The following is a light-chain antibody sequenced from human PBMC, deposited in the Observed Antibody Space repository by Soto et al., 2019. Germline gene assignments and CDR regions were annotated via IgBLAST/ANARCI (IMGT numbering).Light chain of an antibody. CDR1: SSDVVGYNY. J-gene: IGLJ1*01. V-gene: IGLV2-14*01. CDR3: SSYTSSSTSLYV. CDR2: DVS. Sequence: QSVLTRPASVSGSPGQSITISCTGTSSDVVGYNYVSWYQQHPGKAPKLMIYDVSNRPSGVSNRFSGSKSGNTASLTISGLQAEDEADYYCSSYTSSSTSLYVFGTGTKVTVL.